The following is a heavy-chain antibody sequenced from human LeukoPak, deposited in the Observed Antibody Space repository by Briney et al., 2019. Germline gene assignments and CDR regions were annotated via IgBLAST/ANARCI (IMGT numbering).Heavy chain of an antibody. CDR3: ARSPKGSLNWFDP. D-gene: IGHD3-10*01. V-gene: IGHV4-31*03. CDR2: IYYTGST. Sequence: SQTLSPTCNVSGDSISTGNYYWSWIRQHPGEGLEWIGYIYYTGSTDYTSSLKSRVNISLDTSKNQFSLKLTSVTAADTAVYYCARSPKGSLNWFDPWGQGTLVTVSS. CDR1: GDSISTGNYY. J-gene: IGHJ5*02.